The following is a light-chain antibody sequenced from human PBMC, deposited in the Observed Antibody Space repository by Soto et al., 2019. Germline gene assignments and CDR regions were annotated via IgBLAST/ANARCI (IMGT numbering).Light chain of an antibody. CDR2: EVT. CDR3: CSFTSSHTYV. Sequence: QSALTQPASVSGSPGQSITISCTGTSRDVGGYNFVSWYQQHPDKAPKLMIYEVTNRPSGVSNRFSGSKSGNTASLTISGLQAEDEADYYCCSFTSSHTYVFGTGTKVTVL. J-gene: IGLJ1*01. CDR1: SRDVGGYNF. V-gene: IGLV2-14*01.